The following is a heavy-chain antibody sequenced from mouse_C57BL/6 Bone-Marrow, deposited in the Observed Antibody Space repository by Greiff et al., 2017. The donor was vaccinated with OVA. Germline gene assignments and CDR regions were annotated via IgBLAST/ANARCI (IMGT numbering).Heavy chain of an antibody. CDR2: INYDGSST. J-gene: IGHJ1*03. V-gene: IGHV5-16*01. Sequence: EVKLEESEGGLVQPGSSMKLSCTASGFTFSDYYMAWVRQVPEKGLEWVANINYDGSSTYYLDSLKSRFIISRDNAKNILYLQMSSLKSEDTATYYGARFYEGYYDWYFDVWGTGTTVTVSS. D-gene: IGHD2-3*01. CDR1: GFTFSDYY. CDR3: ARFYEGYYDWYFDV.